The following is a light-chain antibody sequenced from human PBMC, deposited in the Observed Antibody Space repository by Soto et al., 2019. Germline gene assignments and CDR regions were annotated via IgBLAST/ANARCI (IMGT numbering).Light chain of an antibody. CDR2: GAS. J-gene: IGKJ3*01. Sequence: EIVLTQSPGTLSLSPGERATLSCRASQSVSSSYLAWYQQKPGQAPRLLIYGASSRATGIPDRFSGSGSGTDFNLTISRLEPEDFAVYYCQQYGSSSLFTFGPGTKVDIK. CDR3: QQYGSSSLFT. CDR1: QSVSSSY. V-gene: IGKV3-20*01.